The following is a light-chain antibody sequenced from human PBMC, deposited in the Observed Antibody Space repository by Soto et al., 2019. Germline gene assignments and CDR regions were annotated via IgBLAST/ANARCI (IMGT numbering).Light chain of an antibody. CDR1: LGISSW. J-gene: IGKJ3*01. CDR2: AAS. Sequence: DIQMTQSPSSASASVGDRVTVTCRASLGISSWFAWCQQKPGKTPKVLIYAASSLQSGAPSRFSGCGSGTDCPLTISSLQPEDVAAYYCQQANSFPSFGPGTKVYSK. V-gene: IGKV1-12*02. CDR3: QQANSFPS.